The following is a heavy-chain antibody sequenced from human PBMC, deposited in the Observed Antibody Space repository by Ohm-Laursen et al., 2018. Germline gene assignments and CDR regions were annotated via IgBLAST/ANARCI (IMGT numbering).Heavy chain of an antibody. CDR2: IYYNGNP. CDR3: VLYSSFSVS. Sequence: PSQTLSLTCPVSGGSLRNYYWSWIRQPPGKGLEWIGYIYYNGNPRYSPSLESRVTISVDPSKNQFSLKLNSVTAADTALYYCVLYSSFSVSWGQGTLVTVSS. J-gene: IGHJ5*02. V-gene: IGHV4-59*08. D-gene: IGHD6-6*01. CDR1: GGSLRNYY.